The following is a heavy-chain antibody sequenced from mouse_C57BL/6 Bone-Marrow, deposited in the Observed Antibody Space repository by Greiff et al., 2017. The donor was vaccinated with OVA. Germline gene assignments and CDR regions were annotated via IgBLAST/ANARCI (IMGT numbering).Heavy chain of an antibody. CDR2: ISYDGSN. V-gene: IGHV3-6*01. Sequence: EVKLEESGPGLVKPSQSLSLTCSVTGYSITSGYYWNWIRQFPGNKLEWMGYISYDGSNNYNPSLKNRISITRDTSKNQFFLKLNSVTTEDTATYYCARAGYDYDGDFDYWGQGTTLTVSS. CDR1: GYSITSGYY. CDR3: ARAGYDYDGDFDY. J-gene: IGHJ2*01. D-gene: IGHD2-4*01.